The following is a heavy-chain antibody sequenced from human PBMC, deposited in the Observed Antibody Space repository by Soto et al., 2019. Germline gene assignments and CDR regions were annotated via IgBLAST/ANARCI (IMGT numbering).Heavy chain of an antibody. D-gene: IGHD2-2*01. V-gene: IGHV3-23*01. Sequence: EVQLLESGGGLVQPGGSLRLSCAASGFTFSSYAMSWVRQAPGKGLEWVSAISGSGGSTYYADSVKGRFTISRDNSKSTLYLQMNSLRAEDTAVYYCAKDLARGYQLLLIAYWGQGTLVTVSS. CDR2: ISGSGGST. CDR3: AKDLARGYQLLLIAY. CDR1: GFTFSSYA. J-gene: IGHJ4*02.